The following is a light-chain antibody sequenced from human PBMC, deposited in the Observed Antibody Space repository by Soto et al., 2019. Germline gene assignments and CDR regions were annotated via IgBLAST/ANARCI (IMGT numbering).Light chain of an antibody. Sequence: QSALTQPASVSGSPGQSITISCTGTSSEVGGYTYVSWYQQHPGKAPKLMIYDVTYRPSGVSSRFSGSKSGNTASLTISGLQAEDEADYYCCSCTRSNTYVFGTGTKVTVL. CDR1: SSEVGGYTY. V-gene: IGLV2-14*01. CDR3: CSCTRSNTYV. J-gene: IGLJ1*01. CDR2: DVT.